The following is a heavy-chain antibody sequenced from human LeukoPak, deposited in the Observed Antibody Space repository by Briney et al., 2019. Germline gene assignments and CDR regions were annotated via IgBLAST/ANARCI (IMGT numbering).Heavy chain of an antibody. CDR3: ARDSGWGNYRSVDYFDY. D-gene: IGHD3-16*02. CDR1: GYTFTNYG. CDR2: INPNSGGT. Sequence: ASVKVSCKASGYTFTNYGISWVRQAPGQGLEWMGWINPNSGGTNYAQKFQGRVTMTRDTSISTAYMELSRLRSDDTAVYYCARDSGWGNYRSVDYFDYWGQGTLVTVSS. J-gene: IGHJ4*02. V-gene: IGHV1-2*02.